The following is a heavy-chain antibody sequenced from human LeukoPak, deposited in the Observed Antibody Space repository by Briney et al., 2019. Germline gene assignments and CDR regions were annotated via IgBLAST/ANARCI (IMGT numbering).Heavy chain of an antibody. CDR3: ARDLYYYDSSGYYDY. Sequence: PGGSLRLSCAASGFTFSSYWMHWVRQAPGKGLVWVSRINSDGSSTSYADSVKGRFTISRDNAKNTLYLQMNSLRAKDTAVYYCARDLYYYDSSGYYDYWGQGTLVTVSS. J-gene: IGHJ4*02. V-gene: IGHV3-74*01. D-gene: IGHD3-22*01. CDR1: GFTFSSYW. CDR2: INSDGSST.